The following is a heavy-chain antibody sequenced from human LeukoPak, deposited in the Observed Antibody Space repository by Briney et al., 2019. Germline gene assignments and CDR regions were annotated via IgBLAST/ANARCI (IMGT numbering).Heavy chain of an antibody. CDR3: ARDREQDLYYMDV. D-gene: IGHD1-26*01. CDR2: INHSGST. J-gene: IGHJ6*03. Sequence: SETLSLTCAVYGGSFSGYYWSWIRQPPGKGLEWIGGINHSGSTNYNPSLKSRVTISIDTSKNQFSLKLSSVTAADTAVYYCARDREQDLYYMDVWGKGTTVTVSS. CDR1: GGSFSGYY. V-gene: IGHV4-34*01.